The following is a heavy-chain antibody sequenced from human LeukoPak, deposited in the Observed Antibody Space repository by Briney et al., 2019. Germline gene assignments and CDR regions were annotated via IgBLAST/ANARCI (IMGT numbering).Heavy chain of an antibody. D-gene: IGHD2-2*01. Sequence: GGSLRLSCGASGFIFSGYGMSWVRQAPGKGLEWVSGVSGSGGNIHYADSVKGRFTISRDNSKNTLYLQMNSLRAEDTAVYYCAASLPNIVVVPATKGPFGYWGQGALVTVSS. V-gene: IGHV3-23*01. CDR2: VSGSGGNI. CDR1: GFIFSGYG. CDR3: AASLPNIVVVPATKGPFGY. J-gene: IGHJ4*02.